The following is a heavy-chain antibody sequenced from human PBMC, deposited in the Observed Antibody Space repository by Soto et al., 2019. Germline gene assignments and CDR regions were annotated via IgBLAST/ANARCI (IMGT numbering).Heavy chain of an antibody. CDR1: GFTFSSYG. V-gene: IGHV3-33*01. CDR3: XXXXXDY. J-gene: IGHJ4*02. Sequence: QVQLVESGGGVVQPGRSLRLSCAASGFTFSSYGMHWVRQAPGKGLEWVAVIXXXXXNKYYADSVKGRFTISRDNSKXXXXXXXXXXXXXXXXXXXXXXXXXDYWGQGTLVTVSS. CDR2: IXXXXXNK.